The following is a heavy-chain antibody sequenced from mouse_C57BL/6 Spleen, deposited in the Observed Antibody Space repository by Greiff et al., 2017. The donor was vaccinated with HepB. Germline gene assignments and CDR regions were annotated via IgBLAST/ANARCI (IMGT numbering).Heavy chain of an antibody. Sequence: VQLQQSGPELVKPGASVKISCKASGYSFTSYYIHWVKQRPGQGLEWIGWIYPGSGNTKYNEKFKGKATLTADTSSSTAYMQLSSLTSEDSAVYYCARLGYSNPYYYAMDYWGQGTSVTVSS. J-gene: IGHJ4*01. V-gene: IGHV1-66*01. D-gene: IGHD2-5*01. CDR3: ARLGYSNPYYYAMDY. CDR1: GYSFTSYY. CDR2: IYPGSGNT.